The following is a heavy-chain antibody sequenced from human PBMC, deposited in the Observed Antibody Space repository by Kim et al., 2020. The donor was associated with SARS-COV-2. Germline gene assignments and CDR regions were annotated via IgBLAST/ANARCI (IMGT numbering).Heavy chain of an antibody. V-gene: IGHV3-33*01. D-gene: IGHD3-16*01. Sequence: GSLRLSCAASGFTFSSYGMHWVRQAPGKGLEWVAVIWYDGSNKYYADSVKGRFTISRDNSKNTLYLQMNSLRAEDTAVYYCARSRLSSRFRSIESLYYFDYWGQGTLVTVSS. CDR1: GFTFSSYG. CDR3: ARSRLSSRFRSIESLYYFDY. CDR2: IWYDGSNK. J-gene: IGHJ4*02.